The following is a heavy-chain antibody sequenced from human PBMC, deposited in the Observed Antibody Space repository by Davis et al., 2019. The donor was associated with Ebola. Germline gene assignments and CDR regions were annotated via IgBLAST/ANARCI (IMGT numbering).Heavy chain of an antibody. CDR2: ISWNSGSI. J-gene: IGHJ4*02. CDR1: GFTFDDYA. Sequence: GGSLRLSCAASGFTFDDYAMHWVRQAPGKGLEWVSGISWNSGSIGYADSVKGRFTISRDNSKNTLYLQMNSLRAEDTAVYYCAKGFVRGTIDYWGQGTLVTVSS. D-gene: IGHD3-10*01. CDR3: AKGFVRGTIDY. V-gene: IGHV3-9*01.